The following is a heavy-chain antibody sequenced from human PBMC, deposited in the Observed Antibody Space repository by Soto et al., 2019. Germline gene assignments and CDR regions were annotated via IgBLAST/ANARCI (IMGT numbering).Heavy chain of an antibody. V-gene: IGHV3-30*18. CDR1: GFTFSSYG. D-gene: IGHD3-3*01. CDR3: AKEWTYYDFWSGYYPYFDY. Sequence: GGSLRLSCAASGFTFSSYGMHWVRQAPGKGLEWVAVISYDGSNKYYADSVKGRFTISRDNSKNTLYLQMNSLRAEDTAVYYCAKEWTYYDFWSGYYPYFDYWGKGTLVTVSS. J-gene: IGHJ4*02. CDR2: ISYDGSNK.